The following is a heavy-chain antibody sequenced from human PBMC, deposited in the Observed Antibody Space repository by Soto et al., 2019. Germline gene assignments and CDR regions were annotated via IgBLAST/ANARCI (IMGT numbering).Heavy chain of an antibody. CDR2: IYYSGST. J-gene: IGHJ4*02. V-gene: IGHV4-39*01. Sequence: QLQLQESGPGLVKPSETLSLTCTVSGGSISSSSYYWGWIRQPPGKGLEWIGSIYYSGSTYYNPSLRRPVTISLDTSKTPFSLKLSSVTAADTAVYYCARRGGVGATTYDYWGQGTLVTVSS. CDR1: GGSISSSSYY. D-gene: IGHD1-26*01. CDR3: ARRGGVGATTYDY.